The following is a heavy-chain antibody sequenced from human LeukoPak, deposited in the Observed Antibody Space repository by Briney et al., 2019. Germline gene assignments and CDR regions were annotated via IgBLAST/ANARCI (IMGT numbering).Heavy chain of an antibody. J-gene: IGHJ6*03. Sequence: GASVKVSCKASGYTFTSYGISWVRQAPGQGLEWMGWISAYNGNTNYAQKLQGRVTMTTDTSTSTAYMELRSLRSDDTAVYYCARELELRYGAYYYYMDVWGKGTTVTVSS. CDR2: ISAYNGNT. CDR3: ARELELRYGAYYYYMDV. CDR1: GYTFTSYG. V-gene: IGHV1-18*01. D-gene: IGHD1-7*01.